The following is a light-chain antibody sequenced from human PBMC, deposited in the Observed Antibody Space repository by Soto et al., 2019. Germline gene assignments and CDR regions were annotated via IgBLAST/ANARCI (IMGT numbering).Light chain of an antibody. CDR1: SSDIGDYFY. CDR2: EFT. Sequence: QSVLTQPASVSGSPGQSITISCTGTSSDIGDYFYVSWYQQHPGKVPKLIIYEFTNRPSGVTSRFSGSKSENTASLTISGLQAEDEADYYCSSYSATNTLVFGSGTKVTVL. J-gene: IGLJ1*01. CDR3: SSYSATNTLV. V-gene: IGLV2-14*01.